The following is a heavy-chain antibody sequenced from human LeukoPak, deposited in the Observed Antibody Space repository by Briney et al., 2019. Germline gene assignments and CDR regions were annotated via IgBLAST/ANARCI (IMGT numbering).Heavy chain of an antibody. D-gene: IGHD3-22*01. CDR3: ARTQRQYYYDSTGAIDAFDT. Sequence: SETLSLTCTVSGGSISSYYWSWIRQPPGKGLEWIGYIYYSGSTNYNPSLKSRVTISVDTSKNQFSLKLSSVTAADTAVYYCARTQRQYYYDSTGAIDAFDTWGQGTKVTVST. CDR2: IYYSGST. CDR1: GGSISSYY. J-gene: IGHJ3*02. V-gene: IGHV4-59*01.